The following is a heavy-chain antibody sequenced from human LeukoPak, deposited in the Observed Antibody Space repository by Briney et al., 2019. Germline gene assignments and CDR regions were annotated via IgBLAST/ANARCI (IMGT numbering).Heavy chain of an antibody. D-gene: IGHD5-12*01. CDR3: ARGRGYSAYDLSYHFDY. CDR1: GFTVSSNY. CDR2: IYSGGST. V-gene: IGHV3-66*01. J-gene: IGHJ4*02. Sequence: PGGSLRLSCAASGFTVSSNYMSWVRQAPGKGLEGGSVIYSGGSTDYADSVKGRFTISRDNSKNTLYLQMNGLRAEAKAVSYCARGRGYSAYDLSYHFDYWGQGTLVTVSS.